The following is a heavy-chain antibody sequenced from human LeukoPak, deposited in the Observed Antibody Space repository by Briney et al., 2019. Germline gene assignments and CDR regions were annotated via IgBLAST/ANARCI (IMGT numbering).Heavy chain of an antibody. V-gene: IGHV3-48*04. CDR2: ISTRDNTI. J-gene: IGHJ4*02. D-gene: IGHD4-23*01. Sequence: GGSLRLSCAASGFTFSSYGMSWVRQAPGKGLEWLSYISTRDNTIQYADSVKGRFTISRDNANNSVFLQMNNLRAEDSAIYYCARGARWAYYFDYWGQGSLVTVSS. CDR1: GFTFSSYG. CDR3: ARGARWAYYFDY.